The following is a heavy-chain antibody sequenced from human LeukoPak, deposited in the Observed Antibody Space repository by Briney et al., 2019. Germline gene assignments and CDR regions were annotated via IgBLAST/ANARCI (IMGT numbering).Heavy chain of an antibody. D-gene: IGHD6-13*01. CDR3: AKPIRGQQLFDY. J-gene: IGHJ4*02. CDR1: GFTFDDYG. CDR2: ISGSGGST. V-gene: IGHV3-23*01. Sequence: PGGSLRLSCAASGFTFDDYGMSWVRQAPGKGLEWVSAISGSGGSTYYADSVKGRFTISRDNSKNTLYLQMNSLRAEDTAVYYCAKPIRGQQLFDYWGQGTLVTVSS.